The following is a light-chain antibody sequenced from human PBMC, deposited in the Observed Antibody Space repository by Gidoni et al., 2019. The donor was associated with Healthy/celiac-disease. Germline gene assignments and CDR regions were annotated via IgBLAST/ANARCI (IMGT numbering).Light chain of an antibody. CDR1: QSVSSSY. CDR3: QQYGSSHXT. Sequence: IVLTPSPGPLSLAPGERATLSCRASQSVSSSYLAWYQQKPGQAPRLLIYGASSRATGIPDRFSGSGSGTDLTLTISRLEPEDFAVYYCQQYGSSHXTFGQGTKVEIK. CDR2: GAS. J-gene: IGKJ1*01. V-gene: IGKV3-20*01.